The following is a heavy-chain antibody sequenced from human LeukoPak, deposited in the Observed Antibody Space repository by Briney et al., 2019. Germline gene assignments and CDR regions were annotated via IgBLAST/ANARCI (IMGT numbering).Heavy chain of an antibody. Sequence: KSSETLSLTCTVSDDSITIYYWTWIRQPAGKGLEWIGRIYTSGSTNYNPSLKSRVTISVDTSKNQFSLKLSSVTAADTAVYYCARDPRYGDYSDWGQGTLVTVSS. V-gene: IGHV4-4*07. D-gene: IGHD4-17*01. J-gene: IGHJ4*02. CDR2: IYTSGST. CDR1: DDSITIYY. CDR3: ARDPRYGDYSD.